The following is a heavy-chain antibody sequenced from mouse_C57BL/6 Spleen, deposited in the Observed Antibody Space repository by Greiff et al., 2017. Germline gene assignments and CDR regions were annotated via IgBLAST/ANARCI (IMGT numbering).Heavy chain of an antibody. CDR1: GYTFTDYY. D-gene: IGHD1-1*01. CDR3: AREGPYGSSSAWFAY. CDR2: INPYNGGT. J-gene: IGHJ3*01. V-gene: IGHV1-19*01. Sequence: EVHLVESGPVLVKPGASVKMSCKASGYTFTDYYMNWVKQSHGKSLEWIGVINPYNGGTSYNQKFKGKATLTVDKSSSTAYMGLNSLTSEDSAVYYCAREGPYGSSSAWFAYWGQGTLVTVSA.